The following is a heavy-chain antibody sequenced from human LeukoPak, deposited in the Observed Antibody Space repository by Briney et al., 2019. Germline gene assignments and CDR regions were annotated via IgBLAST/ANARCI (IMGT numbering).Heavy chain of an antibody. J-gene: IGHJ4*02. CDR3: AKEGGITAAAIDY. V-gene: IGHV3-23*01. CDR1: GFTFSTYV. D-gene: IGHD6-13*01. CDR2: ISGSAGST. Sequence: GGSLRLSCTASGFTFSTYVMSWVRQAPGKGLEWVSAISGSAGSTYYADSVKGRFTISRDNSENTLYLQMNSLRAEDTAIYYCAKEGGITAAAIDYWGQGTLVIVSS.